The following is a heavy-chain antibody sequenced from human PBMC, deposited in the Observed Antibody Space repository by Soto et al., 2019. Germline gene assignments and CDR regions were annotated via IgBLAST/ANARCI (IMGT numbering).Heavy chain of an antibody. CDR3: ARLGAGDLDAFDI. J-gene: IGHJ3*02. D-gene: IGHD3-10*01. CDR1: GFTFSSYW. Sequence: GSLRLSCAASGFTFSSYWMSWVRQAPGKGLEWVANIKQDGSEKYYVDSVKGRFTISRDNAKNSLYLQMNSLRAEDTAVYYCARLGAGDLDAFDIWGQGTMVTVSS. V-gene: IGHV3-7*03. CDR2: IKQDGSEK.